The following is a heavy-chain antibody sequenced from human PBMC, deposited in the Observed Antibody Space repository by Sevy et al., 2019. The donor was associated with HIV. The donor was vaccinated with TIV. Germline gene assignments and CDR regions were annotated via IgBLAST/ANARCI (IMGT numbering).Heavy chain of an antibody. J-gene: IGHJ4*02. CDR3: TRWKGLQSIFDY. D-gene: IGHD1-1*01. CDR1: GFTFGDYA. CDR2: LKSKADGGTV. Sequence: GGSLRLSCTTSGFTFGDYAMNWVRQAPGKGLEWVAFLKSKADGGTVDHAASVKGRFTISMDHSKSIAYLQMNDLTTEDTGVYYCTRWKGLQSIFDYWGQGALVTVSS. V-gene: IGHV3-49*04.